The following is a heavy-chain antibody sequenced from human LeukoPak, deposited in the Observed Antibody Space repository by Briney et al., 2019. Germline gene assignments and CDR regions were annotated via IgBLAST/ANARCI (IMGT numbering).Heavy chain of an antibody. CDR3: ARHIAVAGTSPVLYFDY. Sequence: PSETLSLTCTVSGGSISSYYWSWIRQPPGKGLEWIGYIYYSGSTNYNPSLKSRVTISVDTFKNQFSLKLSSVTAADTAVYYCARHIAVAGTSPVLYFDYWGQGTLVTVSS. CDR2: IYYSGST. CDR1: GGSISSYY. D-gene: IGHD6-19*01. J-gene: IGHJ4*02. V-gene: IGHV4-59*08.